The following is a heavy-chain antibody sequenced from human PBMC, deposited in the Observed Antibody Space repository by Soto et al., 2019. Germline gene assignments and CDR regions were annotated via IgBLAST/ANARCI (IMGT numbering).Heavy chain of an antibody. V-gene: IGHV1-69*13. CDR1: GGTFSSYA. Sequence: ASVKVSCKASGGTFSSYAISWVRQAPGQGLEWMGGIIPIFGTANYAQKFQGRVTITADESTSTAYMELSSLRSEDTAVYYCARGDCSGGSCYFKFDYWGQGTLVTV. D-gene: IGHD2-15*01. CDR2: IIPIFGTA. CDR3: ARGDCSGGSCYFKFDY. J-gene: IGHJ4*02.